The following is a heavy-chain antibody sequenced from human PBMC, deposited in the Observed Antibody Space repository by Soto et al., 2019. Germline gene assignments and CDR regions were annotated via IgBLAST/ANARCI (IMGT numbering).Heavy chain of an antibody. V-gene: IGHV4-31*03. Sequence: TLSLTCTVSGGSISSGGYYWSWIRQHPGKGLEWIGYIYYSGSTYYNPSLKSRVTISVDTSKNQFSLKLSSVTAADTAVYYCARKGVGFGNYYGMDVWGQGTTVTVSS. CDR3: ARKGVGFGNYYGMDV. CDR1: GGSISSGGYY. D-gene: IGHD3-10*01. CDR2: IYYSGST. J-gene: IGHJ6*02.